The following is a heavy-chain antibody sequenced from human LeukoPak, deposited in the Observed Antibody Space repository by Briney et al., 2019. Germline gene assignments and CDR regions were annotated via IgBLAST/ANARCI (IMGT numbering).Heavy chain of an antibody. CDR3: ATDRLYYYGSGSYLSDY. V-gene: IGHV1-8*01. CDR1: GYTFTSYD. J-gene: IGHJ4*02. Sequence: GASVKLSCKASGYTFTSYDINWVRQATGQGLEWMGWMNPNSGNTGYAQKFQGRVTMTRNTSISTAYMELSSLRSEDTAVYYCATDRLYYYGSGSYLSDYWGQGTLVTVSS. D-gene: IGHD3-10*01. CDR2: MNPNSGNT.